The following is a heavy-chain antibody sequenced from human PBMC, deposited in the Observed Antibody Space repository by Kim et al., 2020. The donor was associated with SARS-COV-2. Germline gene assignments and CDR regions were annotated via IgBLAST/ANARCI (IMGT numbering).Heavy chain of an antibody. J-gene: IGHJ3*02. V-gene: IGHV3-30*18. CDR3: AKPRGRFIRRDAFDI. Sequence: GGSLRLSCAASGFTFSSYGMHWVRQAPGKGLEWVAVISYDGSNKYYADSVKGRFTISRDNSKNTLYLQMNSLRAEDTAVYYCAKPRGRFIRRDAFDIWG. CDR1: GFTFSSYG. CDR2: ISYDGSNK. D-gene: IGHD1-26*01.